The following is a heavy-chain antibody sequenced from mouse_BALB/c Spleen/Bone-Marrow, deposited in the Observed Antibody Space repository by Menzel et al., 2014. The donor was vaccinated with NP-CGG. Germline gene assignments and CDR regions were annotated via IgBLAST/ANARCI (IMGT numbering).Heavy chain of an antibody. CDR1: GYTFTSYW. Sequence: QVQLQQSGAELVRPGTSVKLSCKTSGYTFTSYWMHWVKQRPGQGLEWIGEINPSNGRTNYNEKFKNKATLTVDKSSSTAYMQLSSLTSEDSAVYFCARTYGDSPYFYGMDYWGQGTPVTVSS. CDR3: ARTYGDSPYFYGMDY. D-gene: IGHD2-13*01. V-gene: IGHV1S81*02. CDR2: INPSNGRT. J-gene: IGHJ4*01.